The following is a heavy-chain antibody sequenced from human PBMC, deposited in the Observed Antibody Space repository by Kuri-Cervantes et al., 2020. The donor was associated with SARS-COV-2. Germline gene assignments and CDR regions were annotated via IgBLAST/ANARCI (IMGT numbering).Heavy chain of an antibody. CDR1: GFTFSIYS. V-gene: IGHV3-48*02. D-gene: IGHD2-15*01. CDR2: ITGGSSII. J-gene: IGHJ4*02. CDR3: SRGRQWGQDN. Sequence: GGSLRLSCRASGFTFSIYSMNWVRQAPGKGLEWVSYITGGSSIIYYADSVRGRFTISRDNAKNLLYLQMDSLRDEDAAVYYCSRGRQWGQDNWGQGTLVTVSS.